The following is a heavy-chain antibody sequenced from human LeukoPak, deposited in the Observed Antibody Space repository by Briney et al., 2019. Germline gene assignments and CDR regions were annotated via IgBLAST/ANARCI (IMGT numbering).Heavy chain of an antibody. Sequence: SETLSLTCTVSGGSISSYYWSWIRQPPGKGLEWIGYIYYSGSTNYNPSLKSRVTISVDTSKNQFSLKLSSVTAADTVVYYCARGSSSYYYYGTDVWGQGTTVTVSS. CDR1: GGSISSYY. CDR2: IYYSGST. CDR3: ARGSSSYYYYGTDV. J-gene: IGHJ6*02. D-gene: IGHD2-2*01. V-gene: IGHV4-59*01.